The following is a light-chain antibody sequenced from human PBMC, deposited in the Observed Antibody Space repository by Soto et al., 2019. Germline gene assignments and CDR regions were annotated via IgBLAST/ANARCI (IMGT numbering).Light chain of an antibody. CDR1: QSVSSSY. CDR3: QQYGSSRT. V-gene: IGKV3-20*01. J-gene: IGKJ2*01. CDR2: GAS. Sequence: EIVLTQSPGTLSLSPGERATLSCRASQSVSSSYLAWYQQKPGQAPRLLIYGASSRATGIPDRFSGSGSGTDFTLTISRLEPVDFAVYYCQQYGSSRTFGQGTKLEIK.